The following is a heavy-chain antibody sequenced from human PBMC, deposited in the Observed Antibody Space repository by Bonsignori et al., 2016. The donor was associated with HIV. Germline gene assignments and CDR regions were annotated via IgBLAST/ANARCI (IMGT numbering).Heavy chain of an antibody. CDR2: ISWNSGSI. J-gene: IGHJ4*02. CDR3: AKDMVGHYGDSCFDY. Sequence: WIRQPPGKGLEWVSGISWNSGSIGYADSVKGRFTISRDNAKNSLYLQMNSLRAEDTALYYCAKDMVGHYGDSCFDYWGQGTLVTVSS. V-gene: IGHV3-9*01. D-gene: IGHD4-17*01.